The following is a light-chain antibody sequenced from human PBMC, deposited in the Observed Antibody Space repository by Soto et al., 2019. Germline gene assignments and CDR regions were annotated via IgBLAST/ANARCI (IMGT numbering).Light chain of an antibody. CDR1: QDIGSF. CDR3: QRYYNYPLT. V-gene: IGKV1-8*01. Sequence: ATRMTQSPSSLSASTGDRVTIACRASQDIGSFLAWYQQRPGRAPKLLIYTASTLKSGVPSRFSGSGSGTVFTLPIVGLQSEDFETYYCQRYYNYPLTFGGGTKVDIK. CDR2: TAS. J-gene: IGKJ4*02.